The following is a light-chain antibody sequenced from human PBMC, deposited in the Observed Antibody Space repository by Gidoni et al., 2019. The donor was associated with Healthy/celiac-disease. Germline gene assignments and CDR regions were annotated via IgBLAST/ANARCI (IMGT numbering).Light chain of an antibody. CDR3: QQYYSTPYT. J-gene: IGKJ2*01. V-gene: IGKV4-1*01. CDR2: WAS. CDR1: QSVLYSSNNKYY. Sequence: DIVMTQSPDSLAVSLGERATINCKSSQSVLYSSNNKYYLAWAQQKPGQPPNLLIYWASTRASGVPDRFSGSGSGTDFTLTISSLQAEDVAVHYCQQYYSTPYTFGQGTKLEIK.